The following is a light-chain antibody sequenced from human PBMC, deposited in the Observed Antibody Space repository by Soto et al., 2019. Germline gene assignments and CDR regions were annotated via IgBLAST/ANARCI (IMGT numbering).Light chain of an antibody. Sequence: EIGATKSPATLSVSPGERATLYCRASQSVRSSIAWYQHKPGQAPRLLIYGASTRATGIPARISGSGSGTEFTLTISSLQSEDFAVYYCQQSTNLPKPFGQVTKVAIK. J-gene: IGKJ1*01. CDR1: QSVRSS. V-gene: IGKV3-15*01. CDR2: GAS. CDR3: QQSTNLPKP.